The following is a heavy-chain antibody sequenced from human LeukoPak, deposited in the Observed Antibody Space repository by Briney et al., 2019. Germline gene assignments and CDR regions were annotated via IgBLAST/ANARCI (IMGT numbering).Heavy chain of an antibody. CDR3: ARGGGTAVADRKSKFDD. CDR2: VNPSAGST. J-gene: IGHJ4*02. V-gene: IGHV1-46*01. Sequence: ASVKVSCKASGYTFTTYYIHWVRQAPGQGLEWMGIVNPSAGSTSYAQKFQGRVTMTRDTSTSTVYMELSSLRSGDPAVYYCARGGGTAVADRKSKFDDWGQRTLVTVSS. CDR1: GYTFTTYY. D-gene: IGHD6-19*01.